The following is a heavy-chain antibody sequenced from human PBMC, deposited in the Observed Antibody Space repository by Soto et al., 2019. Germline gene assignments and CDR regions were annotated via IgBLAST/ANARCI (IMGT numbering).Heavy chain of an antibody. CDR2: INPSGGST. J-gene: IGHJ6*02. Sequence: ASVKVSCKASGYTFTSYYMHWVRQAPGQGLEWMGIINPSGGSTSYAQKFQGRVTMTRDTSTSTVYMELSSLRSEDTAVYYCARGGIRYYGSGTAPSLDVWGQGTTVTVSS. D-gene: IGHD3-10*01. CDR1: GYTFTSYY. V-gene: IGHV1-46*01. CDR3: ARGGIRYYGSGTAPSLDV.